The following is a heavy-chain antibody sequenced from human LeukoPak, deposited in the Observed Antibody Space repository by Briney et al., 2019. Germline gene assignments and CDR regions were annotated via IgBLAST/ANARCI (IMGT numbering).Heavy chain of an antibody. CDR2: INPNSGGT. J-gene: IGHJ4*02. CDR3: ARGLRDCYNFGGDY. Sequence: ASVKVSCKASGYTFTDSYIHWVRQAPGQGLEWMGWINPNSGGTNYAQKFQGRVTMTRDTSISTAYMELSRLRSDDTAVYYCARGLRDCYNFGGDYWGQGTLVHGFS. V-gene: IGHV1-2*02. CDR1: GYTFTDSY. D-gene: IGHD5-24*01.